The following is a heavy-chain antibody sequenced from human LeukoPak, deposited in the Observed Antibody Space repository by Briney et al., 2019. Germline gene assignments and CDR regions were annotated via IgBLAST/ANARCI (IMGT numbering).Heavy chain of an antibody. D-gene: IGHD2-2*01. Sequence: GESLKISCKGSGYSFTSYWIGWVRQMPGKGLEWMGITYPGDSDTRYSPSFQGQVTISADKSISTAYLQWNSLKASDTAMYYCARSGGEYCSSTSCYRRAFDIWGQGTMVTVSS. CDR2: TYPGDSDT. CDR3: ARSGGEYCSSTSCYRRAFDI. V-gene: IGHV5-51*01. CDR1: GYSFTSYW. J-gene: IGHJ3*02.